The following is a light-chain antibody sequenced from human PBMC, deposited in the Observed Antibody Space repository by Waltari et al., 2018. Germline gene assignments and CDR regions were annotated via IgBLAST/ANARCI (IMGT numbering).Light chain of an antibody. V-gene: IGKV4-1*01. CDR1: QSVLYNSNNKNY. CDR3: HQYYSIPRT. Sequence: DIVMTQSPDSLAGSLGERATLNCKSSQSVLYNSNNKNYLAWYQQKPGQTPKLLIYWASTRESGVPDRFSGSGSGTDFTLTISSLQAEDVAVYYCHQYYSIPRTFGQGTKVEI. CDR2: WAS. J-gene: IGKJ1*01.